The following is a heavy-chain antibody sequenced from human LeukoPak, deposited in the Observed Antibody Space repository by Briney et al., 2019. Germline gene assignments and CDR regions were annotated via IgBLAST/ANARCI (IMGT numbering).Heavy chain of an antibody. Sequence: PSETLSLTCTVSGDFISSFYWSWLRQSPGKGLEWIGYIYHSGGTRYKPSLRSRVFISLDTLKNQLSLELNSVTAADTAVYYCARVGSYDSRGYYFDTWGQGTQVTVSS. CDR2: IYHSGGT. D-gene: IGHD3-22*01. V-gene: IGHV4-59*01. CDR1: GDFISSFY. J-gene: IGHJ4*02. CDR3: ARVGSYDSRGYYFDT.